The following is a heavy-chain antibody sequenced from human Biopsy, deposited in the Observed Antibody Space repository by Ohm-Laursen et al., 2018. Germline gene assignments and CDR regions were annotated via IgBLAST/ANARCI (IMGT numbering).Heavy chain of an antibody. D-gene: IGHD5/OR15-5a*01. CDR1: GGSIRGSTYY. V-gene: IGHV4-39*01. CDR3: ARRLVCRVFDS. Sequence: SETLSLTCNVSGGSIRGSTYYWGWIRQTPGKGLEWVGSVYFSGNTYYYPSLGGRVTISLDTSKNQFSLKQISVTAADTALYYCARRLVCRVFDSWAKGTLVTVSS. CDR2: VYFSGNT. J-gene: IGHJ4*02.